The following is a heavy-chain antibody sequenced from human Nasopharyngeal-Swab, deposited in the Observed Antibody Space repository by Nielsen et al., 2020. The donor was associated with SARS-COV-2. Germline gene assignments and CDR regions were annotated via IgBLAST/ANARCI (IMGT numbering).Heavy chain of an antibody. D-gene: IGHD3-3*01. CDR1: GFTFTSSA. CDR3: ARGGLGVVTHDAFDI. J-gene: IGHJ3*02. Sequence: SVKVSCKASGFTFTSSAVQWVRQARGQRLEWIGWIVVGSGNTNYAQKFQERVTITRDMSTSTAYMELSSLRSEDTAVYYCARGGLGVVTHDAFDIWGQGTMVTVSS. CDR2: IVVGSGNT. V-gene: IGHV1-58*01.